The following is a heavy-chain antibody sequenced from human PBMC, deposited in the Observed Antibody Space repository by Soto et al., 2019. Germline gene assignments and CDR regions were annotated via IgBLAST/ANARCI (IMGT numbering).Heavy chain of an antibody. CDR2: VSIGGSYT. CDR3: AKWSRSDVY. D-gene: IGHD2-21*01. CDR1: GFTFSNFA. V-gene: IGHV3-23*01. J-gene: IGHJ4*02. Sequence: GSLRLSCAASGFTFSNFAIGWVRQAPGEGLEWVSSVSIGGSYTTYADSVRGRFTISRDNAKNTLDLQMNSLRAEDTAVYSCAKWSRSDVYWGRGTLVTVYS.